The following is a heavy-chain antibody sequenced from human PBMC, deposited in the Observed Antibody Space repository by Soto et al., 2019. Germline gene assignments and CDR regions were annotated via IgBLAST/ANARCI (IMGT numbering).Heavy chain of an antibody. Sequence: GVLRLSCTASGFTFSSYSMNWVRQAPGKGLEWVSYISSDSSNKYYADSVKGRFTISRDNSKNTLYLQMNSLRAEDTAVYYCAKPQIYYDSKGYYFDYWGQGTLVTVSS. D-gene: IGHD3-22*01. V-gene: IGHV3-48*01. J-gene: IGHJ4*02. CDR2: ISSDSSNK. CDR3: AKPQIYYDSKGYYFDY. CDR1: GFTFSSYS.